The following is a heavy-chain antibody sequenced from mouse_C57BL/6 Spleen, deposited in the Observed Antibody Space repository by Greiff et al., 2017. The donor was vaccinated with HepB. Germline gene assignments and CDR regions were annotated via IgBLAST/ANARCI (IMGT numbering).Heavy chain of an antibody. CDR1: GYSITSGYY. V-gene: IGHV3-6*01. CDR2: ISYDGSN. J-gene: IGHJ3*01. D-gene: IGHD4-1*01. CDR3: ARDLLGPTWFAY. Sequence: EVQLVESGPGLVKPSQSLSLTCSVTGYSITSGYYWNWIRQFPGNKLEWMGYISYDGSNNYNPSLKNRISITRDTSKNQFFLKLNSVTTEDTATYYCARDLLGPTWFAYWGQGTLVTVSA.